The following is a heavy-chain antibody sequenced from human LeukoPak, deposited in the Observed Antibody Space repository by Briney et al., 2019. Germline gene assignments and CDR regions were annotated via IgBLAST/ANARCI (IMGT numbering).Heavy chain of an antibody. D-gene: IGHD6-13*01. CDR2: MNPNSGNT. J-gene: IGHJ4*02. V-gene: IGHV1-8*01. CDR1: GYTFTSYD. CDR3: ARGAASYYFDY. Sequence: ASVTVSFKGSGYTFTSYDMNWVRQATGQGVEWMGWMNPNSGNTGYAQKFQGRVTMTRNTSISTAYMQLSSLRSEDTAVYYCARGAASYYFDYWGQGTMVTVSS.